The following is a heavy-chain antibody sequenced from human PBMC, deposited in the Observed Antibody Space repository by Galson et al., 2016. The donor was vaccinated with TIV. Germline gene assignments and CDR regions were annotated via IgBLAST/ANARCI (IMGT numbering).Heavy chain of an antibody. J-gene: IGHJ5*02. Sequence: SVKVSCKASGGTFSSYDISWLRQIPGQGFEWMGRINPAVGLIKYAERFQGRFTITAAYMELSSLRSEDTAVYYCSSASHLVPPVHHSWGQGTLVTVSS. CDR3: SSASHLVPPVHHS. D-gene: IGHD3-3*02. V-gene: IGHV1-69*04. CDR1: GGTFSSYD. CDR2: INPAVGLI.